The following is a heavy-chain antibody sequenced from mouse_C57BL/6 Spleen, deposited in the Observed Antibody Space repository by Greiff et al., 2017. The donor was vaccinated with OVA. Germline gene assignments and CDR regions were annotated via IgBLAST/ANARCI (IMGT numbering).Heavy chain of an antibody. Sequence: EVQRVESEGGLVQPGSSMKLSCTASGFTFSDYYMAWVRQVPEKGLEWVANINYDGSSTYYLDSLKSRFIISRDNAKNILYLQMSSLKSEDTATYYCARDHDYDGWYFDVWGTGTTVTVSS. J-gene: IGHJ1*03. CDR3: ARDHDYDGWYFDV. CDR2: INYDGSST. CDR1: GFTFSDYY. V-gene: IGHV5-16*01. D-gene: IGHD2-4*01.